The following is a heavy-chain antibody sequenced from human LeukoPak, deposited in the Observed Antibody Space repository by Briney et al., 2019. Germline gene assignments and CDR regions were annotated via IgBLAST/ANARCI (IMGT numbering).Heavy chain of an antibody. CDR3: ARLFEYCSGGSCYSGAFDI. CDR1: GGSISSSSYY. CDR2: IYYSGSI. V-gene: IGHV4-39*01. D-gene: IGHD2-15*01. J-gene: IGHJ3*02. Sequence: PSETLSLTCTVSGGSISSSSYYWGWIRQPPGKGLEWIGSIYYSGSIYYNPSLKSRVTISVDTSKNQFSLKLSSVTAADTAVYYCARLFEYCSGGSCYSGAFDIWGQGTMVTVSS.